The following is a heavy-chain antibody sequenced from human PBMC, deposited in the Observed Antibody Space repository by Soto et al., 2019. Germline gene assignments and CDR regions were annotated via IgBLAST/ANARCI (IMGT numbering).Heavy chain of an antibody. CDR2: ISSSGNTI. CDR3: AKMSSENYYDPVFS. V-gene: IGHV3-11*01. D-gene: IGHD3-22*01. CDR1: GFTFSDYY. J-gene: IGHJ4*02. Sequence: QVQLVESGGGLVKTSGSLRIACAASGFTFSDYYMSWVRQAPGKGLEWVSYISSSGNTIYYADSVKGRFTISRDNAKNSVYLHMNSLRAEDTALYFCAKMSSENYYDPVFSWGKGTLVTVSS.